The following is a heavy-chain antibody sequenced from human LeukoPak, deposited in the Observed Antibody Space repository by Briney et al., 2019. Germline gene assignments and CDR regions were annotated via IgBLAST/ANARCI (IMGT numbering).Heavy chain of an antibody. Sequence: PSETLSLTCTVSGGSISSYYWSWIRQPPGKGLEWIGYIYYSGTTNYNPSLKGRVTISVDTSKNQFSLKLSSVTAADTAVYYCAIGVYIAAAQYGYWGQGTLVTVSS. CDR1: GGSISSYY. J-gene: IGHJ4*02. D-gene: IGHD6-13*01. V-gene: IGHV4-59*01. CDR3: AIGVYIAAAQYGY. CDR2: IYYSGTT.